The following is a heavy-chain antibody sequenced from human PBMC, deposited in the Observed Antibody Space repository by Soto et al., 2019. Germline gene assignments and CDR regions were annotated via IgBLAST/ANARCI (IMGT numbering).Heavy chain of an antibody. V-gene: IGHV3-23*01. CDR2: VRGVDTST. Sequence: VQLLESGGGLVQPGGSLRLSCAASGFSFSNYALTWVRQAPGKGLEWVSTVRGVDTSTYYADSVKGRFTISRDNSMNTLFLDMSSLRAEDTAIYYCAKGGYASPFDYWGLGTLVTFSS. J-gene: IGHJ4*02. CDR3: AKGGYASPFDY. CDR1: GFSFSNYA. D-gene: IGHD1-1*01.